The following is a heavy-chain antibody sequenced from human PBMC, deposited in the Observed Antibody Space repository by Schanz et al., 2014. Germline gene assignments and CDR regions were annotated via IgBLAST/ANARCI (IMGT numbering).Heavy chain of an antibody. CDR3: VRDSFFAFDY. D-gene: IGHD3-3*01. J-gene: IGHJ4*02. CDR1: GFTFSSNS. V-gene: IGHV3-48*01. CDR2: IGSSSSRI. Sequence: EVQLLESGGGLVQPGGSLRLSCAASGFTFSSNSMNWVRQAPGKGLEWISYIGSSSSRIDHADSVKGRFTMSRDNAKNSVFLQMNSLRAEDTAVYYCVRDSFFAFDYWGQGTLGTVSS.